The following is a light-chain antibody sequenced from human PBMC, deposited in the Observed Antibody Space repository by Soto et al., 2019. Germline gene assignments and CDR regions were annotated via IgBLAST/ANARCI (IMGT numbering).Light chain of an antibody. V-gene: IGKV3-15*01. CDR1: QSVSSY. Sequence: EIVLTQSPATLSLSPGERATLSCRASQSVSSYLSCYQQKPVQAPRLLIYGASTRATGIPARFSGSGSGTEFTLPISSLQSEDFAVYYCQQYNDWHPITFGQGTRLEIK. J-gene: IGKJ5*01. CDR2: GAS. CDR3: QQYNDWHPIT.